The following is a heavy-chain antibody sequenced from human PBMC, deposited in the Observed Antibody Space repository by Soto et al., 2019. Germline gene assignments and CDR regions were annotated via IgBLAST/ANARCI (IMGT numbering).Heavy chain of an antibody. Sequence: GALRLSCASSGFTFSSYNMNWVRQAPGKGLEWVSYISSSSTTIHYGDSVKGRFTISRDNAKNSLYLQMNSLRAEDTAVYYCARGVGYCSGGSCYLDSWGQGTLVTVSS. J-gene: IGHJ4*02. D-gene: IGHD2-15*01. CDR3: ARGVGYCSGGSCYLDS. V-gene: IGHV3-48*01. CDR1: GFTFSSYN. CDR2: ISSSSTTI.